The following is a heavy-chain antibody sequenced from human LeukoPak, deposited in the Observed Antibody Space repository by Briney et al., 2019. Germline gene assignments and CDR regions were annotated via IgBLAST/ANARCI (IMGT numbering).Heavy chain of an antibody. CDR3: AKDRARALYYDILTGPFDY. J-gene: IGHJ4*02. CDR1: GFTFSSYA. D-gene: IGHD3-9*01. CDR2: ISGSGGST. Sequence: GGSLRLSCAASGFTFSSYAMSWVRQAPGKGPEWVSAISGSGGSTYYADSVKGRFTISRDNSKNTLYLQMNSLRAEDTAVYYCAKDRARALYYDILTGPFDYWGQGTLVTVSS. V-gene: IGHV3-23*01.